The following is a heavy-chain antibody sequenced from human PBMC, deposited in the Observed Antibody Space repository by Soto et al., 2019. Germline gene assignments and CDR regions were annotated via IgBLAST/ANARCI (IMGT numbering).Heavy chain of an antibody. CDR3: ASLRISYALDV. D-gene: IGHD3-10*01. CDR1: GFTFGDYW. CDR2: MNQDGGKK. Sequence: EVQLVESGGGLVQPGGSLRLSCTVSGFTFGDYWMTWVRQAPGKGLEWVANMNQDGGKKFYADSVTGRFTISRDNAKKSVYLQMRSLRAEDTAVYYCASLRISYALDVWGQGTTVTVSS. J-gene: IGHJ6*02. V-gene: IGHV3-7*03.